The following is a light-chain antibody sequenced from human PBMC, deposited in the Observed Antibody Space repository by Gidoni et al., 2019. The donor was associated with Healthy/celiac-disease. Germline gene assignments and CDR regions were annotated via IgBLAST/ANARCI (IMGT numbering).Light chain of an antibody. CDR3: QQYGSSPPYT. V-gene: IGKV3-20*01. Sequence: DIVLTQSPGTLSLSPGERATLSCRASQSVSSSYLAWYQQKPGQAPRLLIYGASSRATGIPDRFSGSGSGTDFTLTIGRLEPEDFAVYYCQQYGSSPPYTFGQGTKLEIK. CDR1: QSVSSSY. CDR2: GAS. J-gene: IGKJ2*01.